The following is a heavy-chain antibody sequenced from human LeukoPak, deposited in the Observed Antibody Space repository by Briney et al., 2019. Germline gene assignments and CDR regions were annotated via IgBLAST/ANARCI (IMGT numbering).Heavy chain of an antibody. J-gene: IGHJ4*02. D-gene: IGHD2-15*01. Sequence: GGSLRLLYASSGLTFSPFWMPWVRQASGKGLEWVANIKPDGSEKLYVDFVKGRFPISRDNAKNSLYLEMNSLRAGDAAVFLCARDDSWPSDYWGQGTLVTVSS. CDR2: IKPDGSEK. V-gene: IGHV3-7*03. CDR1: GLTFSPFW. CDR3: ARDDSWPSDY.